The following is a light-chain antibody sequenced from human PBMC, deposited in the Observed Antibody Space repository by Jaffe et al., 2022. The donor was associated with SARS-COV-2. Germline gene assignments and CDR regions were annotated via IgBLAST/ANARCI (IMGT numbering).Light chain of an antibody. CDR1: QSVSATY. V-gene: IGKV3-20*01. CDR3: QQYGSSPWT. CDR2: AVS. J-gene: IGKJ1*01. Sequence: EIVLTQSPGTLSLSPGERATLSCRASQSVSATYLAWYQQKPGQAPRLLIYAVSSRGTGVPDRFSGSGSGTDFTLTIGRLEPEDFAVYYCQQYGSSPWTFGQGTKVEVK.